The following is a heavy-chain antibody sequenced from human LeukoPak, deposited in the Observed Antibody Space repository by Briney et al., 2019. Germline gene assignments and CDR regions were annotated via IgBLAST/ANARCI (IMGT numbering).Heavy chain of an antibody. Sequence: SETLSLTCTVSGGSVSSGIYYWSWIRQPPGKGLEWIGYIYYSGSTNYNPSLKSRVTISVDTSKNQFSLKLSSVTAADTAVYYCARVEYYYDSSGYSYYMDVWGKGTTVTVSS. CDR3: ARVEYYYDSSGYSYYMDV. J-gene: IGHJ6*03. CDR1: GGSVSSGIYY. D-gene: IGHD3-22*01. CDR2: IYYSGST. V-gene: IGHV4-61*01.